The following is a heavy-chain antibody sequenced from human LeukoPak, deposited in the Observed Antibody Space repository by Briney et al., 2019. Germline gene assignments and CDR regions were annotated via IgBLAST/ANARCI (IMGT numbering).Heavy chain of an antibody. J-gene: IGHJ4*02. V-gene: IGHV3-48*01. Sequence: GGSLRLSCAASGFTFSSYSMNWVRQAPGKGLEWVSYISSSSSTIYYAASVEGRFTISRDNAKNSLYLQMNSLRAEDTAVYYCAKDGIHSSGYYFDYWGQGTLVTVSS. CDR3: AKDGIHSSGYYFDY. D-gene: IGHD3-22*01. CDR1: GFTFSSYS. CDR2: ISSSSSTI.